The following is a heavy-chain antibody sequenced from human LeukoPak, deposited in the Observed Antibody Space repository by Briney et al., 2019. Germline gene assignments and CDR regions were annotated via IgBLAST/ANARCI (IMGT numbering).Heavy chain of an antibody. J-gene: IGHJ6*04. D-gene: IGHD3-10*02. V-gene: IGHV3-48*04. Sequence: GGSLRLSCAASGFSFSTYWMNWVRQAPGKGLEWVSYISSSGSTIYYADSVKGRFTISRDNAKNSLYLQMNSLRAEDTAVYYCAELGITMIGGVWGKGTTVTISS. CDR2: ISSSGSTI. CDR1: GFSFSTYW. CDR3: AELGITMIGGV.